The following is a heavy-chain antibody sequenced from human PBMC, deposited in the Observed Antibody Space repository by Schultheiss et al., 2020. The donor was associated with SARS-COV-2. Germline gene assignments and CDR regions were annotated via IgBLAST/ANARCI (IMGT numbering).Heavy chain of an antibody. V-gene: IGHV4-34*01. J-gene: IGHJ4*02. D-gene: IGHD1-26*01. CDR3: TRGLGVADY. Sequence: SQTLSLTCAVYGGSFSGYYWTWIRQPPGKGLEWIGEINHSGSTNYNPSLKSRVTISVDTSKNHFSLKLTSVTAADTAVYYCTRGLGVADYWGQGTLVTVSS. CDR1: GGSFSGYY. CDR2: INHSGST.